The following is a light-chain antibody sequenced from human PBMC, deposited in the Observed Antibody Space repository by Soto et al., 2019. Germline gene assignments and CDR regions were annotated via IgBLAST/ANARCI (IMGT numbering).Light chain of an antibody. CDR1: SSDVGGYNY. CDR3: SSYTSSSTLV. J-gene: IGLJ2*01. V-gene: IGLV2-14*01. Sequence: QSALTQPASVSGSPGQSITISCTGTSSDVGGYNYVSWYQQHPGQAPKLMIYDVSNRPSGVSNRFSCSKYGNTASLTISGLQAGDEADYYCSSYTSSSTLVFGGGTKVTVL. CDR2: DVS.